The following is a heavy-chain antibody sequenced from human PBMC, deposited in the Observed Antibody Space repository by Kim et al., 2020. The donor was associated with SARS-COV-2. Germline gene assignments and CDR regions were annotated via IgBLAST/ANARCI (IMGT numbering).Heavy chain of an antibody. J-gene: IGHJ6*02. D-gene: IGHD6-13*01. CDR2: INPNSGGT. V-gene: IGHV1-2*02. Sequence: ASVKVSCKASGYTFTGYYMHWVRQAPGQGLEWMGWINPNSGGTNYAQKFQGRVTMTRDTSISTAYMELSRLRSDDTAVYYCARDIMPLYSSSWPYYYYYYGMDVWGQGTTVTVSS. CDR3: ARDIMPLYSSSWPYYYYYYGMDV. CDR1: GYTFTGYY.